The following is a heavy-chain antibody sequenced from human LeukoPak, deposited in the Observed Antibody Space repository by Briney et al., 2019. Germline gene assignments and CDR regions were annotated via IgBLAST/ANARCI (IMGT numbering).Heavy chain of an antibody. CDR2: ISTTSSNI. Sequence: HPGGSLRLSCAASGFTFTTYNMNWVRQAPGKGLEWVSYISTTSSNIYYADSVEGRFTISRDNAKNLLYLQMDSLRAEDTAVYYCARDYDFWSGYQTNWFDPWGQGTLVTVSS. V-gene: IGHV3-48*01. J-gene: IGHJ5*02. CDR3: ARDYDFWSGYQTNWFDP. CDR1: GFTFTTYN. D-gene: IGHD3-3*01.